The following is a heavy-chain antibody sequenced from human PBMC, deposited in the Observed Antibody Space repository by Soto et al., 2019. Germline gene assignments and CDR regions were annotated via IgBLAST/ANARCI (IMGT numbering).Heavy chain of an antibody. Sequence: PGGSLRLSCAASGFTFSSYAMSWVRQAPGKGLEWVSAISGSGGSTYYADSVKGRFTISRDNSKNTLYLQMNSLRAEDTAVYYCAGHGTWSGYYTCFDYWGQGTLVTVSS. CDR1: GFTFSSYA. CDR3: AGHGTWSGYYTCFDY. D-gene: IGHD3-3*01. CDR2: ISGSGGST. V-gene: IGHV3-23*01. J-gene: IGHJ4*02.